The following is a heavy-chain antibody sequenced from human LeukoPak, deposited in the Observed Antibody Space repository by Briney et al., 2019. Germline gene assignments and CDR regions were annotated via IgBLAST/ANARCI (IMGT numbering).Heavy chain of an antibody. J-gene: IGHJ5*02. CDR2: INHSGST. CDR3: ARGLGFRPYRWFDP. D-gene: IGHD4-11*01. V-gene: IGHV4-34*01. CDR1: GGSISSYY. Sequence: SETLSLTCTVSGGSISSYYWSWIRQPPGKGLEWIGEINHSGSTNYNPSLKSRVTISVDTSKNQFSLKLSSVTAADTAVYYCARGLGFRPYRWFDPWGQGTLVTVSS.